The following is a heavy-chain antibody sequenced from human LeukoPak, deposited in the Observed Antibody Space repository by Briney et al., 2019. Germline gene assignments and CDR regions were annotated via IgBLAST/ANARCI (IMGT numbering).Heavy chain of an antibody. J-gene: IGHJ6*03. CDR3: XXXXXXXAQYYYYYMDV. CDR1: GFIFSDYD. V-gene: IGHV3-30*02. CDR2: IRYDGTNK. Sequence: GGSLRRSCAASGFIFSDYDIHWVRLAPGKGLEWVTFIRYDGTNKYYADSVKGRLTISRDNYKKTLYLQMNSLRAEDTAVYDXXXXXXXXAQYYYYYMDVWGKGTTVTISS.